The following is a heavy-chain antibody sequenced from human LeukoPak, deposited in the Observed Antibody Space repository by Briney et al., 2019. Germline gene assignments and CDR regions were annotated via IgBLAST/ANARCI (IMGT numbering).Heavy chain of an antibody. D-gene: IGHD2-8*01. V-gene: IGHV1-8*01. CDR1: GYTFTNLD. CDR3: ASTDYCTNGVCSFDY. J-gene: IGHJ4*02. Sequence: ASVKVSCKTSGYTFTNLDINWLRQAPGQGLEWMGWMSPNSGDTGYAQKFQGRVSMTRDIFKSTAYMELSSLRSEDTAVYYCASTDYCTNGVCSFDYWGQGTLVTVSS. CDR2: MSPNSGDT.